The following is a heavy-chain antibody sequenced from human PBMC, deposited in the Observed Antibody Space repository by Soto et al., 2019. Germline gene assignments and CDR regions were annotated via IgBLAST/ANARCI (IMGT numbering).Heavy chain of an antibody. D-gene: IGHD3-22*01. CDR2: IYYSGST. J-gene: IGHJ4*02. CDR1: GGSISSYY. V-gene: IGHV4-59*01. CDR3: ARRDVDYYDSSGYFHY. Sequence: ASETLSLTCTVSGGSISSYYWGWIRQPPGKGLEWIGYIYYSGSTNYNPSLKSRVTISVDTSKNQFSLKLSSVTAADTAVYYCARRDVDYYDSSGYFHYWGQGTLVTVSS.